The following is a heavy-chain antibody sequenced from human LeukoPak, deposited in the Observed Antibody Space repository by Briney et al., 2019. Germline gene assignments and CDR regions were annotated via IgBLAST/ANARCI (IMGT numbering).Heavy chain of an antibody. CDR1: GGSISSYY. CDR3: ARDYSSGWFDY. V-gene: IGHV3-53*01. Sequence: ETLSLTCTVSGGSISSYYWSWVRQAPGKGLEWVSVIYSGGSTYYADSVKGRFTISRDNSKNTLYLQMNSLRAEDTAVYYCARDYSSGWFDYWGQGTLVTVSS. J-gene: IGHJ4*02. CDR2: IYSGGST. D-gene: IGHD6-19*01.